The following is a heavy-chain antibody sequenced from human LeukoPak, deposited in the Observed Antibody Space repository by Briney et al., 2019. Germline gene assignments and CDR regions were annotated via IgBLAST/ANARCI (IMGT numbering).Heavy chain of an antibody. V-gene: IGHV3-30-3*01. CDR1: GFTFSSYA. J-gene: IGHJ4*02. D-gene: IGHD3-10*01. CDR3: ARVVGGVRGVRVRGGPVGY. CDR2: ISYDGSNK. Sequence: GGSLRLPCAASGFTFSSYAMHWVRQAPGKGLEWVAVISYDGSNKYYADSVKGRFTISRDNSKNTLYLQMNSLRAEDTAVYYCARVVGGVRGVRVRGGPVGYWGQGTLVTVSS.